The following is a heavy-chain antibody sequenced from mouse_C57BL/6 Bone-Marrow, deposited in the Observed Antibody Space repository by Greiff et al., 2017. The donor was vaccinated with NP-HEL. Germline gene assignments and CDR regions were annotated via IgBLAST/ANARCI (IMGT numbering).Heavy chain of an antibody. V-gene: IGHV1-7*01. Sequence: QVQLKQSGAELAKPGASVKLSCKASGYTFTSYWMHWVKQRPGQGLEWIGYINPSSGYTKYNQKFKDKATLTADKSSSTAYMQLSSLTYEDSAVYYCARQYGSSYRAMDYWGQGTSVTVSS. J-gene: IGHJ4*01. D-gene: IGHD1-1*01. CDR3: ARQYGSSYRAMDY. CDR1: GYTFTSYW. CDR2: INPSSGYT.